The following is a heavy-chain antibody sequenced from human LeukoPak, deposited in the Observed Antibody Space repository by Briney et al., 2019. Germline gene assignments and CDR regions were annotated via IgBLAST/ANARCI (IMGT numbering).Heavy chain of an antibody. D-gene: IGHD5-18*01. CDR3: AAPSRIQLDY. CDR2: IVVGSGNT. J-gene: IGHJ4*02. V-gene: IGHV1-58*01. CDR1: GFTFTSSA. Sequence: APVKVSFKASGFTFTSSAVQWVRQARGRRLEWIGWIVVGSGNTNYAQMFQGRVTITRDMSTSTAYMELSSLRSEDTAVYYCAAPSRIQLDYWGQGTLVTVSS.